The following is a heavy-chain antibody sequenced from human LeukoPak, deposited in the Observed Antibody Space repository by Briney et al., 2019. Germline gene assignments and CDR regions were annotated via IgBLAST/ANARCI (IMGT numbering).Heavy chain of an antibody. J-gene: IGHJ4*02. CDR2: INSDGSST. CDR3: ARYFDWLPFDY. Sequence: GGSLRLSCAASGFTFSSYWMRWVRQAPGKGLVWVSRINSDGSSTSYADSVKGRFTISRDNAKNTLYLQMNSLRAEDTAVYYCARYFDWLPFDYWGQGTLVTVSS. CDR1: GFTFSSYW. V-gene: IGHV3-74*01. D-gene: IGHD3-9*01.